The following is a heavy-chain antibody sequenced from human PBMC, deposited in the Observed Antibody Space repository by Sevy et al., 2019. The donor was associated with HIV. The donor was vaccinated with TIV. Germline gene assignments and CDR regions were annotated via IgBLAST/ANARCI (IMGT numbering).Heavy chain of an antibody. CDR2: VFYFGNT. J-gene: IGHJ6*02. V-gene: IGHV4-61*01. Sequence: SETLSLTGSVSGASVSSANDYWSWIRQPPGKGLEWIGYVFYFGNTNYNPSLKSRATISLDTSKKQFSLKLTSVTAADTAIYYCARDQYYDILTGLYAMDVWGQGTTVTVSS. D-gene: IGHD3-9*01. CDR3: ARDQYYDILTGLYAMDV. CDR1: GASVSSANDY.